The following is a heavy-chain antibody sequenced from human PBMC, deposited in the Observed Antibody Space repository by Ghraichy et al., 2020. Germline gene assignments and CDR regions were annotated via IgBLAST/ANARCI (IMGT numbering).Heavy chain of an antibody. CDR1: GYTFKSYD. Sequence: ASEKVSCKDFGYTFKSYDISWVRQAPRQGLAWMGWISSYNGNTNYAQKFQGRVTMTRDTSTSTAYMELRILRPDDTAIYYCARAQKAVLDAWGQGTLVTVCS. V-gene: IGHV1-18*04. D-gene: IGHD6-19*01. CDR3: ARAQKAVLDA. CDR2: ISSYNGNT. J-gene: IGHJ5*02.